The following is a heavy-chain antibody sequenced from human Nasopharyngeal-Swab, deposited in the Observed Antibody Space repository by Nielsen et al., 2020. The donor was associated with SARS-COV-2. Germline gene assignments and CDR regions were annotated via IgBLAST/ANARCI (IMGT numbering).Heavy chain of an antibody. CDR1: GFTLSTYA. CDR3: AKDLVYYYHNGHYRPSAGNYFDP. V-gene: IGHV3-23*01. J-gene: IGHJ5*02. CDR2: ISGSGGNT. Sequence: GESLKISCAASGFTLSTYAMSWVRQAPGKGLEWVSGISGSGGNTFYADSVKGRWTISRDNSKNTLYLQMDSLRAEDTALYYCAKDLVYYYHNGHYRPSAGNYFDPWGQGTLVTVSS. D-gene: IGHD3-22*01.